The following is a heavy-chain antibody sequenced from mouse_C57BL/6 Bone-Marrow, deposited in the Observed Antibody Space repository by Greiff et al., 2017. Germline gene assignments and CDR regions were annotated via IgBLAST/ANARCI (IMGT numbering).Heavy chain of an antibody. J-gene: IGHJ4*01. CDR3: ARHSLYYYGSRGYYAMDY. D-gene: IGHD1-1*01. Sequence: QVQLQQSGAELVKPGASVKLSCKASGYTFTEYTIHWVKQRSGQGLEWIGCFYPGSGSIKYNEKFKDKATLTADKSSSTVYMELSRLTSEDSAVYFCARHSLYYYGSRGYYAMDYWGQGTSVTVSS. CDR1: GYTFTEYT. CDR2: FYPGSGSI. V-gene: IGHV1-62-2*01.